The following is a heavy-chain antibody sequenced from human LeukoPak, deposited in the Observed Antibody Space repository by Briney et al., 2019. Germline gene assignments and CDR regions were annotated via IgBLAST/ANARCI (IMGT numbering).Heavy chain of an antibody. CDR3: AKGPLSFGELTVKYLQD. CDR2: ISGSGGST. Sequence: PGGSLRLSCSAARFKFSGYAMSWVRQAPGKGLEWVSVISGSGGSTFYADAVKGRFTISGDNSKNTLFLQMHSLSVEDTAVYFCAKGPLSFGELTVKYLQDWGQGTLVTVSS. V-gene: IGHV3-23*01. D-gene: IGHD3-10*01. CDR1: RFKFSGYA. J-gene: IGHJ1*01.